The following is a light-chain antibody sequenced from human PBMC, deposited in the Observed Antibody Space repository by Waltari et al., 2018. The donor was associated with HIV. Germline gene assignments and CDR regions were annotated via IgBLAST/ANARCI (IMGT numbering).Light chain of an antibody. J-gene: IGKJ1*01. Sequence: DIQMTQSPPSLFASLGDRVTFTCRASQSLTSYLAWYQQKLGSSPNLLIYSASTLVTGVSSTFSASGSGTHFTLTITNLQPDDVATYFCQQYDSYPWTFGQGTRV. CDR3: QQYDSYPWT. V-gene: IGKV1-5*03. CDR1: QSLTSY. CDR2: SAS.